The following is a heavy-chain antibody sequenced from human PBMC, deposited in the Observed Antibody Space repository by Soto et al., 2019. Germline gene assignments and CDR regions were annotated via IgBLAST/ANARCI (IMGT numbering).Heavy chain of an antibody. CDR3: ASRLDYDSSGFERGGTDV. CDR2: IYYSGST. D-gene: IGHD3-22*01. CDR1: GSSGDISYC. Sequence: GSSGDISYCRGWIRQPPGKGLEWIGSIYYSGSTYYNPSLKSRVTISVDTSKNQFSLKLSSVTAADTAVYYCASRLDYDSSGFERGGTDVWGHGTSVTVFS. J-gene: IGHJ6*02. V-gene: IGHV4-39*01.